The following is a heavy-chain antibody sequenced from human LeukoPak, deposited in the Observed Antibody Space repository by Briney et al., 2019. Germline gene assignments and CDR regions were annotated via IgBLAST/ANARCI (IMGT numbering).Heavy chain of an antibody. V-gene: IGHV4-61*02. CDR2: IYTSGST. J-gene: IGHJ4*02. CDR1: GGSVSSGSYY. Sequence: PSETLSLTCTVSGGSVSSGSYYWSWIRQPAGKGLEWIGRIYTSGSTNYNPSLKSRVTMSVDTSKNQFSLKLSSVTAADTAVYYCARDLSGSGSYTTRFDYWGQGTLVTVSS. D-gene: IGHD3-10*01. CDR3: ARDLSGSGSYTTRFDY.